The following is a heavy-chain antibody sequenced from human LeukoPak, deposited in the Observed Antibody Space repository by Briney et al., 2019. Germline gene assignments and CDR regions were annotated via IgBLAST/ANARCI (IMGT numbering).Heavy chain of an antibody. CDR3: ASARTDY. V-gene: IGHV3-33*08. D-gene: IGHD1-14*01. CDR1: GFTFSNYA. CDR2: IWYDGSNK. J-gene: IGHJ4*02. Sequence: SGGSLRLSCAASGFTFSNYAMNWVRQAPGKGLEWVAVIWYDGSNKYYADSVKGRFTISRDNSKDTLYPQMNSLRAEDTAVYYCASARTDYWGQGTLVTVSS.